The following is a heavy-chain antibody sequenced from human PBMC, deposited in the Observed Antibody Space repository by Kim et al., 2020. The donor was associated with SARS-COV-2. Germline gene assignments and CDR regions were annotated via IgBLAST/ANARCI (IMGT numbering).Heavy chain of an antibody. V-gene: IGHV3-30*01. Sequence: RNKYYADSVKVRFTISRDNSKNTLYLQMNSLRAEDTAVYYCARDVGSSMDVWGQGTTVTVSS. CDR3: ARDVGSSMDV. D-gene: IGHD2-2*01. J-gene: IGHJ6*02. CDR2: RNK.